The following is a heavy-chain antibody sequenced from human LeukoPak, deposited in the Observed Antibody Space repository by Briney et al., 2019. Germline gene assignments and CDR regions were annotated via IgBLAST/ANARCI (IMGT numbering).Heavy chain of an antibody. CDR2: IYYSGST. J-gene: IGHJ4*02. Sequence: PSETLSLTCTVPGGSISSGGYYWSWIRQHPGKGLEWIGYIYYSGSTYYNPSLKSRVTISVDKSKNQFSLKLSSVTAADTAVYYCASENHLDEDWGQGTLVTVSS. CDR1: GGSISSGGYY. V-gene: IGHV4-31*03. D-gene: IGHD3/OR15-3a*01. CDR3: ASENHLDED.